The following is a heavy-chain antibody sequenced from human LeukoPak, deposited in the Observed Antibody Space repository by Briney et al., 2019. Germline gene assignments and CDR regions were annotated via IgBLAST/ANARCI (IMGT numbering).Heavy chain of an antibody. Sequence: MASETLSLTCTVSGGSVTSYYWSWIRQPPGKGLEWIGYIYYSGSTNYNPSLKSRVTISVDTSKNQFSLKLSSVTAADTAVFYCAASYVYSYYCYMDVWGKGTTVTVSS. CDR2: IYYSGST. D-gene: IGHD3-16*01. J-gene: IGHJ6*03. CDR3: AASYVYSYYCYMDV. V-gene: IGHV4-59*08. CDR1: GGSVTSYY.